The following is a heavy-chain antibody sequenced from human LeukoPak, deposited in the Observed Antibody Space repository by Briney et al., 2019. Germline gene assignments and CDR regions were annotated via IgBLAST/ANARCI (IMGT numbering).Heavy chain of an antibody. J-gene: IGHJ4*02. CDR3: ARAEINDYSRY. V-gene: IGHV3-21*04. Sequence: GGSLRLSCAASGFTFSSYSMNWVRQAPGKGLEWVSSISSSSSYIYYADSVKGRFTISRDNAKNSLYLQMNSLRAEDTALYYCARAEINDYSRYWGQGIPVIVSS. CDR2: ISSSSSYI. CDR1: GFTFSSYS. D-gene: IGHD4-11*01.